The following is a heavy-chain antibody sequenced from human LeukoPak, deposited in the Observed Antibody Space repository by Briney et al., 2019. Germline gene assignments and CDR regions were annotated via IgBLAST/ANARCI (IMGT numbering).Heavy chain of an antibody. CDR2: ISSSRYI. D-gene: IGHD2/OR15-2a*01. Sequence: GGSLRLSCAASGFTFSSYSMNWVRQAPGKGLEWVASISSSRYIYYADSVKGRFTISRDNAKNSLYLQMSSLRAEDTALYYCAKDRGVGDYFDAFDIWGQGTMVTVSS. CDR1: GFTFSSYS. CDR3: AKDRGVGDYFDAFDI. V-gene: IGHV3-21*04. J-gene: IGHJ3*02.